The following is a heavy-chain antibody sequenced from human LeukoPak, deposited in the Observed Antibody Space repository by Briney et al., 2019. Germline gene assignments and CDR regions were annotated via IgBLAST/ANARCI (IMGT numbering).Heavy chain of an antibody. CDR2: INPSGGST. Sequence: ASVKVSCKASGYTFTSYYMHWVRQAPGQGLEWMGIINPSGGSTSYAQKFRGRVTMTRDTSTSTVYMELSSLRSEDTAVYYCARERGGLVGATYVSDYWGQGTLVTVSS. CDR3: ARERGGLVGATYVSDY. D-gene: IGHD1-26*01. CDR1: GYTFTSYY. V-gene: IGHV1-46*01. J-gene: IGHJ4*02.